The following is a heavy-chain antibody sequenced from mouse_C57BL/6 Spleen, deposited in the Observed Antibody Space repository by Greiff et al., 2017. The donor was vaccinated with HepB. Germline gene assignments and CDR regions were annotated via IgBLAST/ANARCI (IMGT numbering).Heavy chain of an antibody. J-gene: IGHJ3*01. CDR1: GFTFSSYA. Sequence: DVMLVESGGGLVKPGGSLKLSCAASGFTFSSYAMSWVRQTPEKRLEWVATISDGGSYTYYPDNVKGRFTISRDNAKNNLYLQMSHLKSEDTAMYYCARKELGRFAYWGQGTLVTVSA. CDR3: ARKELGRFAY. CDR2: ISDGGSYT. D-gene: IGHD4-1*01. V-gene: IGHV5-4*03.